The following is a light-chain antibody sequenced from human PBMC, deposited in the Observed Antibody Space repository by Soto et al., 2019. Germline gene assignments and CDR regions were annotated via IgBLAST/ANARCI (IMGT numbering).Light chain of an antibody. J-gene: IGKJ5*01. CDR2: AAS. CDR3: QNYDSAPIT. V-gene: IGKV1-27*01. Sequence: DIQMTQCPASLSASVGNRVAITCRASQGISNYLAWYQQKPGKAPKVLIYAASTLQPGVPSRFSGSGSGTDFTLTINSLQPDDIATYYCQNYDSAPITFGQGTRLEIK. CDR1: QGISNY.